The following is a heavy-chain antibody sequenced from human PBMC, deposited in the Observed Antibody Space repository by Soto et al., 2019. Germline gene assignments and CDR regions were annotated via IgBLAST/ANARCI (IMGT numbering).Heavy chain of an antibody. J-gene: IGHJ6*03. D-gene: IGHD2-2*01. V-gene: IGHV3-7*01. Sequence: GGSLRLSCAASGFTFSSYWMSWVRQAPGKGLEWVANIKQDGSEKYYVDSVKGRFTISRDNAKNSLYLQMNSLRAEDTAVYYCARGRVVPAAIEDYMDVWGKGTTVTVSS. CDR3: ARGRVVPAAIEDYMDV. CDR2: IKQDGSEK. CDR1: GFTFSSYW.